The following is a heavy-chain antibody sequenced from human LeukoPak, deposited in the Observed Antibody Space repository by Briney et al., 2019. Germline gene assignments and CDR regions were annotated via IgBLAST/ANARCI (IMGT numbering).Heavy chain of an antibody. Sequence: GGSLRLSCAASGFTFDDYAMHWVRQAPGKGLEWVSGISWNSGSIGYADSVKGRFTISRDNAKNSLYLQMNSLRAEDTALYYCAKDTYYDILTGYHGDWGQGTLVTVSS. D-gene: IGHD3-9*01. CDR2: ISWNSGSI. CDR3: AKDTYYDILTGYHGD. J-gene: IGHJ4*02. V-gene: IGHV3-9*01. CDR1: GFTFDDYA.